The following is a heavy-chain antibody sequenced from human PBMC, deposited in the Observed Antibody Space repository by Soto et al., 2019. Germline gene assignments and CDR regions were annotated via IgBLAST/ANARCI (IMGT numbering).Heavy chain of an antibody. J-gene: IGHJ6*02. V-gene: IGHV1-8*01. Sequence: ASVKVSCKASGYTFTSYDIHWVRQATGQGLEWMGWLNPNSGNTGYAQKFQGRVTMTRNTSISTADMGLSSLRSEDTAVYYCAILLMTTVTMDVWCQGTTVTVSS. CDR3: AILLMTTVTMDV. D-gene: IGHD4-17*01. CDR1: GYTFTSYD. CDR2: LNPNSGNT.